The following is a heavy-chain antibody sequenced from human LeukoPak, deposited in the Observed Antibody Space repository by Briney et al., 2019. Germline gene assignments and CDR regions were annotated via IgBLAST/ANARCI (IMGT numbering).Heavy chain of an antibody. Sequence: SETLSLTXTVSGGSISSYYWSWIRQPPGKGLEWIGYIYYSGSTNYNPSLKSRVTISVDTSKNQFSLKLSSVTAADTAVYYCARDPSDYGGNSGFDYWGQGTLVTVSS. V-gene: IGHV4-59*01. J-gene: IGHJ4*02. CDR2: IYYSGST. D-gene: IGHD4-23*01. CDR1: GGSISSYY. CDR3: ARDPSDYGGNSGFDY.